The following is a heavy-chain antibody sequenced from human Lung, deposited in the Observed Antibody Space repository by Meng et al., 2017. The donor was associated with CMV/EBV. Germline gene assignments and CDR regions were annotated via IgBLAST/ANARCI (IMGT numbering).Heavy chain of an antibody. CDR3: ARALPYYYGDYYYYYGMDV. Sequence: SVXVSXXASGYTFTSYYMHWVRQAPGQGLEWMGIINPSGGSTSYAQKFQGKVTMTRDTSTSTVYMELSSLRSEDTAVYYCARALPYYYGDYYYYYGMDVWGQGTTVTVSS. CDR1: GYTFTSYY. J-gene: IGHJ6*02. CDR2: INPSGGST. D-gene: IGHD3-10*01. V-gene: IGHV1-46*01.